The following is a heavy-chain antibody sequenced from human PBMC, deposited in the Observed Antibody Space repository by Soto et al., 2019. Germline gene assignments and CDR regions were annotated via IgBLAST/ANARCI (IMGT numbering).Heavy chain of an antibody. V-gene: IGHV3-23*01. CDR3: AKDKSPRQLPGAAAGLHYLDY. CDR2: ISGSGGST. CDR1: GFTFSSYA. D-gene: IGHD6-13*01. J-gene: IGHJ4*02. Sequence: CGSLRLSCAASGFTFSSYAMSWVRQAPGKGLERVSAISGSGGSTYYAASVKGRFTISRDNSRNTLYLQMNSLRAEDTAVYYCAKDKSPRQLPGAAAGLHYLDYWRQGTLVTVS.